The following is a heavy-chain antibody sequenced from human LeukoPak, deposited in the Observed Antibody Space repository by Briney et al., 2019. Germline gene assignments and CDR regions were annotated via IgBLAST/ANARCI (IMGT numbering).Heavy chain of an antibody. CDR1: GFTFSSYE. V-gene: IGHV3-48*03. D-gene: IGHD3-16*02. CDR3: ARSYPYYYYGMDV. Sequence: PGGSLRLSCAASGFTFSSYEMNWVRQAPGKGLEWVSYISSSGSIIYYADSVKGRFTISRDNAKNSLYLQMNSLRAEDTAVYYCARSYPYYYYGMDVWGQGTTVTVSS. J-gene: IGHJ6*02. CDR2: ISSSGSII.